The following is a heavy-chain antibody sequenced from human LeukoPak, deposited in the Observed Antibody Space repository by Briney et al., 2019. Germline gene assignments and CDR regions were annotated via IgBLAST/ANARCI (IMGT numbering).Heavy chain of an antibody. D-gene: IGHD7-27*01. CDR1: GFTFSSYA. J-gene: IGHJ4*02. CDR2: ISSNGGST. V-gene: IGHV3-64*01. CDR3: ARESNWGHFDY. Sequence: GGSLRLSCAASGFTFSSYAMHWVRQAPGKGLEYVSAISSNGGSTYYAISVKGRFTISRDNSKNTLYLQMGSLRAEDMAVYYCARESNWGHFDYWGQGTLVTVSS.